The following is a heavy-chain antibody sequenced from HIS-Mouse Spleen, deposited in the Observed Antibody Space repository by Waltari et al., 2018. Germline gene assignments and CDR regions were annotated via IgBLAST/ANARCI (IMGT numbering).Heavy chain of an antibody. CDR2: INHSGST. J-gene: IGHJ3*02. CDR1: GGSFRGSY. V-gene: IGHV4-34*01. Sequence: QVQLQQWGAGLLKPSETLSLTCAVYGGSFRGSYWSRIRQPPGKGLEWIGEINHSGSTNYNPSLKSRVTISVDTSKNQFSLKLSSVTAADTAVYYCARGRFHSWNDAFDIWGQGTMVTVSS. CDR3: ARGRFHSWNDAFDI. D-gene: IGHD1-1*01.